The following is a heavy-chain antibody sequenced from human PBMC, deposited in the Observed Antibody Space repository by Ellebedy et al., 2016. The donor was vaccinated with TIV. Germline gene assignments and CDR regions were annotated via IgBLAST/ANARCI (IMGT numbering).Heavy chain of an antibody. CDR2: ISSSSSYI. V-gene: IGHV3-21*01. CDR1: GFTFSSYS. CDR3: ARDQGIVVVPAATNFDY. D-gene: IGHD2-2*01. Sequence: PGGSLRLSCSASGFTFSSYSMNWVRQAPGKGLEWVSSISSSSSYIYYADSVKGRFTISRDNAKNSLYLQMNSLRAEDTAVYYCARDQGIVVVPAATNFDYWGQGTLVTVSS. J-gene: IGHJ4*02.